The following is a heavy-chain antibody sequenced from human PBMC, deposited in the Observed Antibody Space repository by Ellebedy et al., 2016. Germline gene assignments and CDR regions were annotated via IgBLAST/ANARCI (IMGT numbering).Heavy chain of an antibody. CDR3: ATRHYGGFDF. J-gene: IGHJ3*01. V-gene: IGHV3-53*01. CDR2: MYAGGSE. CDR1: GFRVTSND. D-gene: IGHD4-23*01. Sequence: GESLKISXAASGFRVTSNDMSWVRQAPGRGLELVSLMYAGGSEYYADSVKGRFTISRDSRKNTLYLQMNSLRGEDTAVYYCATRHYGGFDFWGRGTMVTVSS.